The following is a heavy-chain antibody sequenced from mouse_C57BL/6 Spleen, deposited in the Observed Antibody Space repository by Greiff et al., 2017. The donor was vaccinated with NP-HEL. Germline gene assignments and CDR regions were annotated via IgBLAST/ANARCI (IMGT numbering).Heavy chain of an antibody. CDR2: ISYDGSN. CDR1: GYSITSGYY. CDR3: ARERAMDY. J-gene: IGHJ4*01. V-gene: IGHV3-6*01. Sequence: DVQLQESGPGLVKPSQSLSLTCSVTGYSITSGYYWNWIRQFPGNKLEWMGYISYDGSNNYNPSLKNRISITRDTSKNQFFLKLNSVTTEDTATYYGARERAMDYWGQGTSVTVSS.